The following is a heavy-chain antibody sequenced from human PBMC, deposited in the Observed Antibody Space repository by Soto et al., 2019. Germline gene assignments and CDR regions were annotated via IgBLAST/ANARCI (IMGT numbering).Heavy chain of an antibody. CDR1: GYTLTELS. Sequence: ASVKVSCKVSGYTLTELSMHWVRQAPGKGLEWMGGFDPEDGETIYAQKFQGRVTMTEDTSTDTAYMELSSLRSEDTAVYYCARNDDILTGPWYYYGMDVWGQGTTVTVSS. D-gene: IGHD3-9*01. J-gene: IGHJ6*02. CDR3: ARNDDILTGPWYYYGMDV. V-gene: IGHV1-24*01. CDR2: FDPEDGET.